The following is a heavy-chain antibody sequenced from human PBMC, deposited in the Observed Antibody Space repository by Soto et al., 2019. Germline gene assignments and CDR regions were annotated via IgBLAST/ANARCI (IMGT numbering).Heavy chain of an antibody. D-gene: IGHD3-16*02. V-gene: IGHV4-4*07. CDR1: GGSISSYY. CDR2: IYTSGST. CDR3: ARGVMITFGGVIAEEGYYYYGMDV. J-gene: IGHJ6*02. Sequence: XETLSLTCTVSGGSISSYYWSWIRQPSGKGLEWIGRIYTSGSTNYNPSLKSRVTMSVDTSKNQFSLKLSSVTAADTAVYYCARGVMITFGGVIAEEGYYYYGMDVWGQGTTVTVS.